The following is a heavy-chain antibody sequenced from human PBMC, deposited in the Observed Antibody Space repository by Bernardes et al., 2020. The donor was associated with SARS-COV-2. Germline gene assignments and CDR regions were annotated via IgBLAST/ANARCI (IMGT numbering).Heavy chain of an antibody. D-gene: IGHD1-26*01. J-gene: IGHJ4*02. V-gene: IGHV4-59*01. CDR1: GGSIRVSY. CDR2: IHHTGTT. CDR3: AREWSSFDH. Sequence: SETLSLTCTVSGGSIRVSYWSWIRQPPGQGLEWIGYIHHTGTTSYNPSLESRVAISVDTSKNQLSLRLNSVTAADTAVYYCAREWSSFDHWGQGTLVTVSS.